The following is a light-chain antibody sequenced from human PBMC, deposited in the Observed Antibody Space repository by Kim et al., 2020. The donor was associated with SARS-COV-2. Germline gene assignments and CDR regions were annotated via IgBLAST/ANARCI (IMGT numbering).Light chain of an antibody. Sequence: LSPGERATLSCRASQNVNNYLAWYQQKPGQAPRLLLYDVSNRATGIPARFSGSGSGTDFTLTISSLEPEGFAVYYCQHRKTWPVTFGGGTKVDIK. CDR2: DVS. V-gene: IGKV3-11*01. CDR3: QHRKTWPVT. J-gene: IGKJ4*01. CDR1: QNVNNY.